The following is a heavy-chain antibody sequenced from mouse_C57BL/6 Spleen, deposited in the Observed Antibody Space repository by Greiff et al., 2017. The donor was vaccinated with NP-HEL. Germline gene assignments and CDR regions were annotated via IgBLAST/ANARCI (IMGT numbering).Heavy chain of an antibody. CDR3: TREGYYYGSSDYAMDY. CDR2: ISSGGDYI. V-gene: IGHV5-9-1*02. Sequence: EVQLVESGEGLVKPGGSLKLSCAASGFTFSSYAMSWVRQTPEKRLEWVAYISSGGDYIYYADTVKGRFTISRDNARNTLYLQMSSLKSEDTAMYYCTREGYYYGSSDYAMDYWGQGTSVTVSS. D-gene: IGHD1-1*01. J-gene: IGHJ4*01. CDR1: GFTFSSYA.